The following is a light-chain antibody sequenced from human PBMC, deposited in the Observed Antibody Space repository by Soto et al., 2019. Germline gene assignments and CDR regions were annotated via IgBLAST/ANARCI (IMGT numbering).Light chain of an antibody. V-gene: IGLV2-14*01. CDR3: SSYTTSYFYV. J-gene: IGLJ1*01. CDR1: GRDIGAYNY. Sequence: QSPLTQPASVSGSPGQSITISCTGSGRDIGAYNYVSWYQQHPGKAPKLIIYGVKSRPSGVSNRFSASKSAFTASLTISGLQAEDEADYYCSSYTTSYFYVFGPGTKVTVL. CDR2: GVK.